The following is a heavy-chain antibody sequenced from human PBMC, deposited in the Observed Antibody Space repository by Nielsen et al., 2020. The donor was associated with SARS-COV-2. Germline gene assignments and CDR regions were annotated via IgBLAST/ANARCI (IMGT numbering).Heavy chain of an antibody. CDR1: GFAFSRYV. Sequence: GGSLRLSCAASGFAFSRYVMHWVRQAPGKGLEWVAIISYDGSPTSHADSVKGRFIISRDNAKNSLYLQMNSLRAEDTALYYCAKLAAAGTIDYWGQGTLVTVSS. J-gene: IGHJ4*02. D-gene: IGHD6-13*01. CDR3: AKLAAAGTIDY. CDR2: ISYDGSPT. V-gene: IGHV3-30*18.